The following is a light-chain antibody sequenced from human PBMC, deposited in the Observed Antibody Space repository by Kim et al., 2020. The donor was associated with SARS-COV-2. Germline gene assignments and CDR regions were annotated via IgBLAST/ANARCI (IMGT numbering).Light chain of an antibody. CDR2: LNGDGSH. Sequence: QPVLTQSPSASASLGASVKLTCTLSSGHSSYAIAWHQQQPEKGPRYLMKLNGDGSHSKGDGIPDRFSGSSSGAERYLTISSLQSEDEADYYCQTWGTGNVVFGGGTQLTVL. J-gene: IGLJ2*01. CDR1: SGHSSYA. CDR3: QTWGTGNVV. V-gene: IGLV4-69*01.